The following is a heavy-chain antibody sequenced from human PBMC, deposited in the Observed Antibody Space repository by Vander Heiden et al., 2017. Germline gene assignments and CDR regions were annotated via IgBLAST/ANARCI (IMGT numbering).Heavy chain of an antibody. V-gene: IGHV3-23*01. J-gene: IGHJ4*02. D-gene: IGHD7-27*01. CDR3: AKEWAGDPLW. Sequence: EVLLLESGGGLAQPGGSLSLSCAASGFTCSTYAMTWVPQAPGKGLQWVSSISGSGGTTYYADSVKGRFTISRDNSKNTLYVQMNSLRAEDTAMYYCAKEWAGDPLWWGQGTLVTVST. CDR2: ISGSGGTT. CDR1: GFTCSTYA.